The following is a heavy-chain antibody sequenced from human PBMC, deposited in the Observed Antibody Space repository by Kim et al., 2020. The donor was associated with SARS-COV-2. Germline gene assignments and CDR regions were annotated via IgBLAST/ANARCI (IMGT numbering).Heavy chain of an antibody. Sequence: ASVKVSCEASGHTFSGNYIHWVRQAPGQRLEWMGRIDANSGDTDYAKRSQGRVAMTVDTSISTAYMELRSLRADDTAVYLCVSGYDSFSLDFWGQGTLVT. CDR1: GHTFSGNY. CDR3: VSGYDSFSLDF. V-gene: IGHV1-2*06. J-gene: IGHJ4*02. D-gene: IGHD5-12*01. CDR2: IDANSGDT.